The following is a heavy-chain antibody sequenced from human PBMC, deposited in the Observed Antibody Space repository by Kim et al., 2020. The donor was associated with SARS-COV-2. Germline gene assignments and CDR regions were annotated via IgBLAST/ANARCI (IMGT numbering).Heavy chain of an antibody. D-gene: IGHD2-15*01. CDR2: IRSKANSYAT. CDR3: TRGTGYCSGGSCATGGY. CDR1: GFTFSGSA. J-gene: IGHJ4*02. V-gene: IGHV3-73*01. Sequence: GGSLILSCAASGFTFSGSAMHWVRQASGKGLEWVGRIRSKANSYATAYAASVKGRFTISRDDSKNTAYLQMNSLKTEDTAVYYCTRGTGYCSGGSCATGGYWGQGTLVTVSS.